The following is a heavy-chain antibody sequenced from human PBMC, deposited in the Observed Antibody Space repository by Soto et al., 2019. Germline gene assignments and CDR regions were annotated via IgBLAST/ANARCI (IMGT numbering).Heavy chain of an antibody. CDR2: IVPILGAT. Sequence: QVQLVQSGAEVKTPGSAVKVSCRASGGSFSSYAISWVRQAPGQGLEWMGGIVPILGATNSPQRFQGRVTISADKSTSTVFMELSSLRFDDTAIYYFARDPRTIVELTPIRDWYFDVWGRGTLVAV. CDR3: ARDPRTIVELTPIRDWYFDV. D-gene: IGHD2-21*02. J-gene: IGHJ2*01. V-gene: IGHV1-69*06. CDR1: GGSFSSYA.